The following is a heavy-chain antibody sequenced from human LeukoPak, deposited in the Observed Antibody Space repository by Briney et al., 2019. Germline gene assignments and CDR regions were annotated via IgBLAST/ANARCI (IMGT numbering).Heavy chain of an antibody. D-gene: IGHD3-10*01. V-gene: IGHV4-30-4*01. CDR1: GCSISSGAYY. CDR2: INYSGST. J-gene: IGHJ6*02. CDR3: ARDRGPDDGGPGNYVMDV. Sequence: SETLSLTCTVSGCSISSGAYYWSWIRPPPGKGLVWVGYINYSGSTYYNPSLKSRVTISVDTSKNQPSLKLSSVTAADTAVYYRARDRGPDDGGPGNYVMDVWGQGTTVTVSS.